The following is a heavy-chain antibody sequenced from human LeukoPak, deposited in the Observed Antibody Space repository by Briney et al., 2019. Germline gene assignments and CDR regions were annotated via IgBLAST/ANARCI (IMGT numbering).Heavy chain of an antibody. V-gene: IGHV4-34*01. D-gene: IGHD4-17*01. Sequence: SETLSLTCAVYDGSFSGYYWSWIRQPPGKGLEWIGEINHSGSTNYNPSLKSRVTISVDTSKNQFSLKLSSVTAADTPVYYCARGRSWYGDSYFDYWGQGTLITVSS. CDR1: DGSFSGYY. CDR3: ARGRSWYGDSYFDY. J-gene: IGHJ4*02. CDR2: INHSGST.